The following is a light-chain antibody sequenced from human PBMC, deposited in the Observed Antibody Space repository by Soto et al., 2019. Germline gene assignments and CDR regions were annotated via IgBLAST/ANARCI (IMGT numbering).Light chain of an antibody. CDR1: KLGDKY. V-gene: IGLV3-1*01. Sequence: SYELTQPPSLSVSPGQTASITCSGDKLGDKYASWYQQKPGQSPVLVIYQDNNRPSGIPERFSGSNSGNTATLTISGTQAMDEADYYCQAWDSSTVVFGGGTKLTVL. J-gene: IGLJ2*01. CDR2: QDN. CDR3: QAWDSSTVV.